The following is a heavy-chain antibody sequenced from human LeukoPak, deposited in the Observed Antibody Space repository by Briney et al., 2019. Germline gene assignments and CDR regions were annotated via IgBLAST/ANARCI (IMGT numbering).Heavy chain of an antibody. CDR3: ARETYYKMDV. Sequence: PGGSLRLSCAASGFTVSSNYMSWVRQAPGKGLEWVANIKQGGAVKYNEDSVKGRFTISRDNAKNSLYLQMNSLRAEDTAVYYCARETYYKMDVWGQGTTVTVSS. CDR2: IKQGGAVK. CDR1: GFTVSSNY. J-gene: IGHJ6*02. D-gene: IGHD2-21*01. V-gene: IGHV3-7*01.